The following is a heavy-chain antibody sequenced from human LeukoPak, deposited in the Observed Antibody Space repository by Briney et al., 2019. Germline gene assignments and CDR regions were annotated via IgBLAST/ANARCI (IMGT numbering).Heavy chain of an antibody. Sequence: GGSLRLSCAASGFTFSSYAMSWVRQAPGKGLEWVSAFSGSGGDTYYADSVKGRFTISRDNSKNTLYLQMNSLRAEDTAVYYCARDQYCSSTSCPYYYYYYYMDVWGKGTTVTISS. CDR3: ARDQYCSSTSCPYYYYYYYMDV. D-gene: IGHD2-2*01. CDR1: GFTFSSYA. J-gene: IGHJ6*03. V-gene: IGHV3-23*01. CDR2: FSGSGGDT.